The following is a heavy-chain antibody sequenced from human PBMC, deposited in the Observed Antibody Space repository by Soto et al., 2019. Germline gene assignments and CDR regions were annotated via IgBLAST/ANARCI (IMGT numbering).Heavy chain of an antibody. CDR1: GVTFISYA. CDR3: AKAPSYYYDSSGYFSFGY. CDR2: ISGSGGST. Sequence: GGSLRLSCAASGVTFISYAMSWVRQAPGKGLEWVSAISGSGGSTYYADSVKGRFTISRDNSKNTLYLQMNSLRAEDTAVYYCAKAPSYYYDSSGYFSFGYWGQGTLVTVSS. D-gene: IGHD3-22*01. V-gene: IGHV3-23*01. J-gene: IGHJ4*02.